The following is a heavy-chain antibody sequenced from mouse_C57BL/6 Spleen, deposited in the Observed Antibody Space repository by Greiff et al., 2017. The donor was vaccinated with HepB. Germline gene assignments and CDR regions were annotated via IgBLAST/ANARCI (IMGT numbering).Heavy chain of an antibody. J-gene: IGHJ2*01. CDR3: ARWYYGSSHYFDY. CDR1: GYTFTSYG. D-gene: IGHD1-1*01. Sequence: DVQLVESGAELVRPGSSVKMSCKTSGYTFTSYGINWVKQRPGQGLEWIGYIYIGNGYTEYNEKFKGKATLTSDTSSSTAYMQLSSLTSEDSAIYFCARWYYGSSHYFDYWGQGTTLTVSS. CDR2: IYIGNGYT. V-gene: IGHV1-58*01.